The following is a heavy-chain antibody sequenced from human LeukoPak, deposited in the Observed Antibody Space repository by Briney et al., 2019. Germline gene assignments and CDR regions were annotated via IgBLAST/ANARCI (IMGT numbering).Heavy chain of an antibody. J-gene: IGHJ4*02. CDR2: ISAYNGNT. Sequence: ASVKVSCKASGYTFTNYGISWVRQAPGQGLECMGWISAYNGNTNYAQRFQGRVTMTTDTSTSTAYMVLRSLRSDDTAVYYCARVRDYGGIGEDYWGQGTLVTVSS. CDR1: GYTFTNYG. V-gene: IGHV1-18*01. CDR3: ARVRDYGGIGEDY. D-gene: IGHD3-16*01.